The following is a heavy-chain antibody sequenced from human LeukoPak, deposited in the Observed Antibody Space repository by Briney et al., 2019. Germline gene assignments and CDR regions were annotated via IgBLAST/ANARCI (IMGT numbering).Heavy chain of an antibody. CDR2: IYYSGST. V-gene: IGHV4-31*03. CDR3: ARGWGYSSSWYPAFDI. CDR1: GGSISSGDYY. J-gene: IGHJ3*02. Sequence: SETLSLTCTVSGGSISSGDYYWSWIRQHPGKGLEWIGYIYYSGSTYYNPSLKSRVTISVDTSKNQFSLKLSSVTAADTAVYYCARGWGYSSSWYPAFDIWGQGTMVTVSS. D-gene: IGHD6-13*01.